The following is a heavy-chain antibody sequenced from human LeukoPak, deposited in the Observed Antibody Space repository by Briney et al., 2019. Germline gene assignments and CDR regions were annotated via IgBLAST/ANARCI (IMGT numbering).Heavy chain of an antibody. CDR2: ISYGGSNK. V-gene: IGHV3-30-3*01. D-gene: IGHD5-18*01. CDR1: GFTFSSYA. Sequence: PGGSLRLSCAASGFTFSSYAMHWVRQAPGKGLEWVAVISYGGSNKYYADSVKGRFTISRDNSKNTLYLQMNSLRAEDTAVYYCARDFSAPTWIQLWPLDYWGQGTLVTVSS. CDR3: ARDFSAPTWIQLWPLDY. J-gene: IGHJ4*02.